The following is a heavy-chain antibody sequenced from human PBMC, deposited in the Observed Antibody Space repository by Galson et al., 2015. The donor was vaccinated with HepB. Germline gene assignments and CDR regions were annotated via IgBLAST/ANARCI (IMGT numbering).Heavy chain of an antibody. J-gene: IGHJ4*02. CDR2: IKQDGSKQ. CDR1: GFSFSTYW. CDR3: AKEHWGPEY. D-gene: IGHD7-27*01. V-gene: IGHV3-7*03. Sequence: SLRLSCAASGFSFSTYWMTWVRQAPGKGLEWVANIKQDGSKQSYVDSVKGRFTISRDNAKNSLYLQMNSLRAEDTAVYYCAKEHWGPEYWGQGTLVTVSS.